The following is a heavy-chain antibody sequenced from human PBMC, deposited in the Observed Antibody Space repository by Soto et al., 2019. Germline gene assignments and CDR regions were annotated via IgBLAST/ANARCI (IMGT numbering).Heavy chain of an antibody. D-gene: IGHD2-21*02. CDR2: VSPDSGNA. Sequence: QVQVVQSRAEVKKPGASVKVSCKTSGYTFTDYDINWIRQAPGQGLEWMGWVSPDSGNAGYAPQFQGRVSMTSDTSISTVYMELSSLWAEDTAVYFCEVTTGYWGQGTMVTVSS. CDR3: EVTTGY. V-gene: IGHV1-8*01. J-gene: IGHJ4*02. CDR1: GYTFTDYD.